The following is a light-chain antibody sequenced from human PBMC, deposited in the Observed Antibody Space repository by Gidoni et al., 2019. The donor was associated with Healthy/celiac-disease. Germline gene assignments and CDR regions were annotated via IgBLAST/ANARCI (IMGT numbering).Light chain of an antibody. Sequence: DIQMTQSPSSLSASVGDRVTIICRASQSISTYLNWYQQKPGKAPKVLIYAASSLQSGVPSRFSGSGSGTDFTLTISSLQPEDFATYYCQQSYSTLSFGGGTKVEIK. CDR2: AAS. V-gene: IGKV1-39*01. CDR3: QQSYSTLS. CDR1: QSISTY. J-gene: IGKJ4*01.